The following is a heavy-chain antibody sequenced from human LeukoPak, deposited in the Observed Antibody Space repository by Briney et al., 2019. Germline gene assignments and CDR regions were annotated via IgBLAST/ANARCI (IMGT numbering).Heavy chain of an antibody. V-gene: IGHV1-18*01. CDR2: ISAYNGNT. J-gene: IGHJ4*02. Sequence: GASVKVSCKASGYTFTSYGISWVRQAPGQGLEWMGWISAYNGNTNYAQKLQGRVTMTTDTSTSTAYMELSRLRSDDTAVYYCARVPAAGPVDYWGQGTLVTVSS. CDR1: GYTFTSYG. D-gene: IGHD2-2*01. CDR3: ARVPAAGPVDY.